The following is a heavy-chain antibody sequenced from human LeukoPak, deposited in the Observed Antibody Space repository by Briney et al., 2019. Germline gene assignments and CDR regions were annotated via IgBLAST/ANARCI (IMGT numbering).Heavy chain of an antibody. CDR3: ATRIAARMTPDAFDI. V-gene: IGHV1-69*06. D-gene: IGHD1/OR15-1a*01. CDR1: GGTFSSYA. Sequence: GASVKVSCKASGGTFSSYAISWVRQAPGQGLEWMGGIIPIFGTANYAQKFQGRVTMTEDTSTDTAYMELSSLRSEDTAVYYCATRIAARMTPDAFDIWGQGTMVTVSS. J-gene: IGHJ3*02. CDR2: IIPIFGTA.